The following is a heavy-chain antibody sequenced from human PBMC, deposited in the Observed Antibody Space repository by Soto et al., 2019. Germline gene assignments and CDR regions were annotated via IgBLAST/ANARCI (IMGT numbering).Heavy chain of an antibody. CDR3: AKASATGKSDGMDV. V-gene: IGHV3-23*01. J-gene: IGHJ6*02. CDR1: GFPFSSYA. Sequence: EVQLLESGGGLVQPGGSLRLSCVASGFPFSSYAMSWVRQTPGRGLECVSSISSGSNTYYTDSVRGRFTTSRDNSKNSLYLQMSSLSADDTALYYCAKASATGKSDGMDVWGQGTTVSVSS. CDR2: ISSGSNT. D-gene: IGHD7-27*01.